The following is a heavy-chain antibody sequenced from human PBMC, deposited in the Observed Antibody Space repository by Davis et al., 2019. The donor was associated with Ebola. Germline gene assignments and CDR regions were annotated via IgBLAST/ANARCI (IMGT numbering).Heavy chain of an antibody. Sequence: MPSETLSLTCAASGGSFSGYYWSWIRQPPGKGLEWIGEINHSGSTNYNPSLKSRVTISVDTSKNQFSLKLTPVTAADTAVYYFATSQDCSSTSCNNWFDPWGQGTLVTVSS. D-gene: IGHD2-2*01. CDR1: GGSFSGYY. CDR3: ATSQDCSSTSCNNWFDP. J-gene: IGHJ5*02. V-gene: IGHV4-34*01. CDR2: INHSGST.